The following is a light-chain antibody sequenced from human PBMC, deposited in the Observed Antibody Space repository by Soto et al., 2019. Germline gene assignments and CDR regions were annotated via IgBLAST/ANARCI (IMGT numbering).Light chain of an antibody. CDR1: TSDVGGYNY. CDR2: EVS. CDR3: LSKTTTISYL. J-gene: IGLJ1*01. V-gene: IGLV2-14*01. Sequence: QSVLTQPASVSGSPGQSIAISCTGTTSDVGGYNYVSWYQQHPGKVPELLIHEVSNRPSGVSNRFSGSKSGNTASLTISGLQAEDEADYYCLSKTTTISYLFGNGTKVTV.